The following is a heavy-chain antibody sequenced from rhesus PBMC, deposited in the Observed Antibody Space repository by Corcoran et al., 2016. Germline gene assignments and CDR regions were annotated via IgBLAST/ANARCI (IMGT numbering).Heavy chain of an antibody. CDR1: GVALSGTY. CDR2: IGGRSGHT. V-gene: IGHV4-165*02. Sequence: QLQLQESGPGLVKAPETLSLTCDVSGVALSGTYWNWIRQPPRKGLGWIGYIGGRSGHTYNNPSLKGLVTISTDPSKNQFSLKLISVTAADAAVYYCARTLVRGSGHFDYWSQGVLVTVSS. CDR3: ARTLVRGSGHFDY. D-gene: IGHD5-42*01. J-gene: IGHJ4*01.